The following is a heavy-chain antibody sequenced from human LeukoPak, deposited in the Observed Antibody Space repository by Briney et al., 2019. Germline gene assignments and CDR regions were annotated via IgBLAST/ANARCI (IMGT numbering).Heavy chain of an antibody. CDR2: IYYSGST. Sequence: PSETLSPPCTVSGGSISSSSYYWGWVRQPPGKGLEWIGSIYYSGSTYYNPSLKRRVTISVDTSKNQFSLKLSSVTAADTAVYYCASGGRYCSSTSCYYFDYWGQGTLVTVSS. D-gene: IGHD2-2*01. J-gene: IGHJ4*02. V-gene: IGHV4-39*01. CDR1: GGSISSSSYY. CDR3: ASGGRYCSSTSCYYFDY.